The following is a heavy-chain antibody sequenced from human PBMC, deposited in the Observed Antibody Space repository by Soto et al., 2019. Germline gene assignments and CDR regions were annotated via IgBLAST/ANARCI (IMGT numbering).Heavy chain of an antibody. CDR3: ASLVCSGGSCYSPYYYYMDV. CDR1: GGSISSSSYY. CDR2: IYYSGST. D-gene: IGHD2-15*01. V-gene: IGHV4-39*01. Sequence: QLQLQESGPGLVKPSETLSLTCTVSGGSISSSSYYWGWIRQPPGKGLEWIGSIYYSGSTYYNPSLKSRVTISVDTSKNHFSLRLSSVAAADTAVYYCASLVCSGGSCYSPYYYYMDVWGKGTTVTVSS. J-gene: IGHJ6*03.